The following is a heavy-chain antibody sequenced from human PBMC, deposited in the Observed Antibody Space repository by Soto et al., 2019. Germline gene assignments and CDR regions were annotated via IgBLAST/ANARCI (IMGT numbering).Heavy chain of an antibody. CDR2: VLYDGSKT. CDR3: AKRKGDGSVSGYALDS. J-gene: IGHJ4*02. Sequence: QVQLVESGGGVVQPGRSLRLSCAASGFTFSNNAMHWVRQAPGKGLEWVAVVLYDGSKTYYADSVKGRFTISRDHSKNTLYLQMNSLRVEDAALYYCAKRKGDGSVSGYALDSWGQGTLVTVSS. V-gene: IGHV3-30*18. D-gene: IGHD5-12*01. CDR1: GFTFSNNA.